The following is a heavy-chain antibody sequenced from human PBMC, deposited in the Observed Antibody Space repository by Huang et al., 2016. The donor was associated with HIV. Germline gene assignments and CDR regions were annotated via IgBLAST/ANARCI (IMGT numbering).Heavy chain of an antibody. CDR2: IYYSGST. CDR1: GGSIRSDNYY. V-gene: IGHV4-39*01. CDR3: ARLPGSITMIRGVITDPY. J-gene: IGHJ4*02. Sequence: QLQLQESGPGLVKPSETLSLTCTVSGGSIRSDNYYWGWIRQPPGKGLEWIGGIYYSGSTYCNPSLKRRVTITVDTSKNQFSLKMRSVTAADTAVYYCARLPGSITMIRGVITDPYWGQGTLVTVSS. D-gene: IGHD3-10*01.